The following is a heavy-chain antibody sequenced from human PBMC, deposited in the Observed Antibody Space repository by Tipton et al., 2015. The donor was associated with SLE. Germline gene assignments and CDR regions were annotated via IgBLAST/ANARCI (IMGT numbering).Heavy chain of an antibody. CDR2: ISDSGSDT. CDR3: AKDSPPVEYSSLYYFDY. D-gene: IGHD3-22*01. J-gene: IGHJ4*02. CDR1: EFTFSRYA. V-gene: IGHV3-23*01. Sequence: SLRLSCAASEFTFSRYAMSWVRQAPGKGLQWASAISDSGSDTYYADSVKGRFTISRDNSKNTLYLQMNSLRAEDTAVYYCAKDSPPVEYSSLYYFDYWGQGTLVTVSS.